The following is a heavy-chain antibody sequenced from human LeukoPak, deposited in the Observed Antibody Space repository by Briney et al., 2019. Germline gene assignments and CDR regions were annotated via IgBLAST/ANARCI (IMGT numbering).Heavy chain of an antibody. CDR3: ARDVYSSGWYDLNYYYYTDV. D-gene: IGHD6-19*01. CDR2: IKGNGFDT. V-gene: IGHV3-23*01. Sequence: PGGSLRLSCAGSGFIFSNYAMSWVRQAPGRGLEWVSGIKGNGFDTYYADSVKGRFTVSRDNAKNSLYLQMNSLRAEDTAVYYCARDVYSSGWYDLNYYYYTDVWGKGTTVTVSS. J-gene: IGHJ6*03. CDR1: GFIFSNYA.